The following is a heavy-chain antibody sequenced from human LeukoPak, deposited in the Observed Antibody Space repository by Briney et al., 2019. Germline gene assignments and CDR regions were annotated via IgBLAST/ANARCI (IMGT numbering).Heavy chain of an antibody. V-gene: IGHV3-64*04. J-gene: IGHJ4*02. D-gene: IGHD6-19*01. CDR3: ARAVAGTFDY. Sequence: GGSLRLSCSASGFTFSSYAMHWVRQAPGKGLEYVSAISSNGGSTYYADSVKGRFTISRDNSKNTLYLQMNSLRAEDTAVYYCARAVAGTFDYWGQGTLVTVSS. CDR1: GFTFSSYA. CDR2: ISSNGGST.